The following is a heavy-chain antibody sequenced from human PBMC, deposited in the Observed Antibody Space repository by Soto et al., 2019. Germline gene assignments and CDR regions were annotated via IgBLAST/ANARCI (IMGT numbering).Heavy chain of an antibody. CDR2: INPSGGRT. CDR1: GYTFTTHY. V-gene: IGHV1-46*01. J-gene: IGHJ4*02. CDR3: ARAGENYGSGTFSPPLRYYFNS. D-gene: IGHD3-10*01. Sequence: QVQLVQSGTEVKKPGASVKVSCKTSGYTFTTHYVHWVRQAPGQGLEWMGIINPSGGRTSYALKFQGRITLTSDTSTNTVYVELTSLRSEATAIYFCARAGENYGSGTFSPPLRYYFNSWGQGTLVTVSS.